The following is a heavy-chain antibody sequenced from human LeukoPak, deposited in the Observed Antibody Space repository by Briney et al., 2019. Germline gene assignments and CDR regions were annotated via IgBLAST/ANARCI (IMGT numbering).Heavy chain of an antibody. V-gene: IGHV4-34*01. CDR1: GVSFSGYY. J-gene: IGHJ5*02. CDR3: ARQPRLSATLFDP. CDR2: INHSGST. D-gene: IGHD1-26*01. Sequence: SETLSLTCAVYGVSFSGYYWSWIRQPPGKGLEWIGEINHSGSTNYNPSLKSRVTISVDTSKNHFSLKLTSVTAADTAVYYCARQPRLSATLFDPWGQGTLVTVSS.